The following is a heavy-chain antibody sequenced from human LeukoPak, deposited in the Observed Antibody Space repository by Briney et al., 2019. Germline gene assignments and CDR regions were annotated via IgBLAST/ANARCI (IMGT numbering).Heavy chain of an antibody. CDR2: IIPIFGTA. CDR1: GGTFSSYA. J-gene: IGHJ4*02. CDR3: ARDRGIAVAGTMGIDY. Sequence: ASVKGSCKASGGTFSSYAISWVRQAPGQGLEWMGGIIPIFGTANYAQKFQGRVTITADESTSTAYMELSSLRSEDTAVYYCARDRGIAVAGTMGIDYWGQGTLVTVSS. V-gene: IGHV1-69*13. D-gene: IGHD6-19*01.